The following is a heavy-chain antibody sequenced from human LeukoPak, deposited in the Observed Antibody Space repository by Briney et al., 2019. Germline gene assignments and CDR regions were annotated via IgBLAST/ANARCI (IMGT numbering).Heavy chain of an antibody. D-gene: IGHD2-15*01. CDR1: GFTFSSYS. V-gene: IGHV3-21*04. Sequence: GGSLRLSCAASGFTFSSYSMNWVRQAPGKGLEWVSSISSSSSYIYYADSVKGRFTISRDNAKNSLYLQMNSLRAEDTAVYYCAKRGVVVVAVYYYYYYMDVWGKGTTVTISS. CDR3: AKRGVVVVAVYYYYYYMDV. J-gene: IGHJ6*03. CDR2: ISSSSSYI.